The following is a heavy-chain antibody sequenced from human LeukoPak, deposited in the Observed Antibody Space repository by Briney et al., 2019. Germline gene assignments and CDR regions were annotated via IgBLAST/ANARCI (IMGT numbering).Heavy chain of an antibody. Sequence: GRSLRLSCAASGFTFSSYAMHWVRQAPGKGLEWVAAISYDGSNKYYADSVKGRFTISRDNSKNTLYLQMNSLRAEDTAVYYCASGIAAAGPDAFDIWGQGTMVTVSS. CDR3: ASGIAAAGPDAFDI. CDR2: ISYDGSNK. D-gene: IGHD6-13*01. J-gene: IGHJ3*02. CDR1: GFTFSSYA. V-gene: IGHV3-30*01.